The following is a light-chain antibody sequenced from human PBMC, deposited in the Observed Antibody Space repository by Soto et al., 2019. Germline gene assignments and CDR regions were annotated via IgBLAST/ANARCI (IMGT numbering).Light chain of an antibody. CDR3: QQYGSSPRT. J-gene: IGKJ1*01. V-gene: IGKV3-20*01. CDR1: QSLSSIY. Sequence: EIVLTQSPGTLSFSPGQGATLSCRASQSLSSIYLAWYQQKPGQAPRLLIYRTSSRATGIPDRFSGSESETDFTLTISRLEPDDSAVYYCQQYGSSPRTFGPGTKVDIK. CDR2: RTS.